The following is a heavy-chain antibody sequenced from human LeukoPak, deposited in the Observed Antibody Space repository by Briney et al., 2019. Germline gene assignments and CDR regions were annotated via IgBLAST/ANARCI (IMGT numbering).Heavy chain of an antibody. CDR3: ARAPSEIGGYYPEYFRH. CDR2: IKSDGST. Sequence: GGSLRLSCAASGFTFSTYWMHWVRQAPGKGLVWVSRIKSDGSTNYADSAKGRFTISRDNAKNTVSLQMNSLRPEDTGVYYCARAPSEIGGYYPEYFRHWGQGTLVTVSS. V-gene: IGHV3-74*01. CDR1: GFTFSTYW. D-gene: IGHD3-22*01. J-gene: IGHJ1*01.